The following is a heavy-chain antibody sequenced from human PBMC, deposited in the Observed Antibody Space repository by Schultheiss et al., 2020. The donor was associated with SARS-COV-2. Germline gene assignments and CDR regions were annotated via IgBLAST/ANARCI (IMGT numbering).Heavy chain of an antibody. V-gene: IGHV4-61*01. CDR1: GGSISSGSYY. CDR2: IYYSGST. Sequence: SETLSLTCTVSGGSISSGSYYWSWIRQPPGKGLEWIGYIYYSGSTYYNPPLKGLVTISVDTSKNQFSLKVRSVTAADTAVYYCARDSDGGFDYWGQGTLVTVSS. J-gene: IGHJ4*02. D-gene: IGHD3-10*01. CDR3: ARDSDGGFDY.